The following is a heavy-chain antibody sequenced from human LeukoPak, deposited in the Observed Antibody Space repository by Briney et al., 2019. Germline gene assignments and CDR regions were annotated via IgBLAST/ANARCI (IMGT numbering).Heavy chain of an antibody. CDR3: AKDTAVQFLEPAF. CDR2: IWFDGSVK. CDR1: GFTFNTHG. V-gene: IGHV3-33*06. Sequence: GGSLRLSCAASGFTFNTHGMHWVRQAPGKGLEWVAAIWFDGSVKHYSDAVKGRFTISRDNSLNTLHLQMNSLRVEDTAVYYCAKDTAVQFLEPAFWGQGTLVTVSS. J-gene: IGHJ4*02. D-gene: IGHD3-3*01.